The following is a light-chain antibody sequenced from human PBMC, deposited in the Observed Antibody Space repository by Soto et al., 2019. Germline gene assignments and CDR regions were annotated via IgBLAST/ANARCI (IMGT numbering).Light chain of an antibody. J-gene: IGKJ2*01. CDR1: QGISSY. CDR2: AAS. V-gene: IGKV1-8*01. Sequence: AIRMTQSPSSLSASTGDRVTITCRASQGISSYLAWYQQKPVKAPKLLIYAASTLQSGVPSRFIGSGSGTDFTLTISCLQSEDFATYYCQQYYSYSYTFGQGTKLEIK. CDR3: QQYYSYSYT.